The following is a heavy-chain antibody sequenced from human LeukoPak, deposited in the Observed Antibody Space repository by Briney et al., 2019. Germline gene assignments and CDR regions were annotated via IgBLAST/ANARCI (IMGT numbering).Heavy chain of an antibody. J-gene: IGHJ6*03. Sequence: ASVKVSCKASGYTFTSYDINWVRQATGQGLEWMGWMNPNSGNTGYAQKFQGRVTMTRNTSISTAYMELSSLRSEDTAVYYCARATTGTTFYYMDVWGKGTTVTISS. D-gene: IGHD1-1*01. V-gene: IGHV1-8*01. CDR3: ARATTGTTFYYMDV. CDR2: MNPNSGNT. CDR1: GYTFTSYD.